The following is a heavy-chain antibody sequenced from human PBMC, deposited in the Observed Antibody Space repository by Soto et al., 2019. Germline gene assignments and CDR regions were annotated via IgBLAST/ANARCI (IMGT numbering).Heavy chain of an antibody. J-gene: IGHJ5*02. Sequence: PSETLSLTCTVSGDSLSSVDHYWSWIRQPPGKGLEWMGYIYHSGSTHYNPSLNSRLTISIDTSTNRFSLNLTTVTAADTAVYFCARLRWETENNWFDPWGQGALVTVSS. V-gene: IGHV4-30-4*01. CDR3: ARLRWETENNWFDP. CDR1: GDSLSSVDHY. D-gene: IGHD1-26*01. CDR2: IYHSGST.